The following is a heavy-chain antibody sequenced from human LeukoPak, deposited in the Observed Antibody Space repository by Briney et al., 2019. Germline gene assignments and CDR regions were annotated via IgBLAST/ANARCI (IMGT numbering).Heavy chain of an antibody. D-gene: IGHD3-10*01. V-gene: IGHV3-21*04. CDR1: GFTFSDYS. J-gene: IGHJ4*02. CDR3: AKDRRAGSYDY. Sequence: GGSLRLSCAASGFTFSDYSMNWVRRAPGKGLEWISSITSSGRYIYYADSVKGRFTISRDNSKNTLYLQMNSLRAEDTAVYYCAKDRRAGSYDYWGQGTLVTVSS. CDR2: ITSSGRYI.